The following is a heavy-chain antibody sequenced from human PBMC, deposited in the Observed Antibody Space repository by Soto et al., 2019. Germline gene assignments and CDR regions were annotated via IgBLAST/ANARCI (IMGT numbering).Heavy chain of an antibody. Sequence: EVQLVESGGGLVKPGGSLRLSCAASGFTFSNAWMNWVRQAPVKGLEWVGRIKSKTDGGTTDYAAPVKGRFTISRDDSKNTLYLQMNSLNTEHTAVYYCIVRYPYYFDYWGQETRVTVSS. D-gene: IGHD2-21*01. J-gene: IGHJ4*02. V-gene: IGHV3-15*07. CDR3: IVRYPYYFDY. CDR2: IKSKTDGGTT. CDR1: GFTFSNAW.